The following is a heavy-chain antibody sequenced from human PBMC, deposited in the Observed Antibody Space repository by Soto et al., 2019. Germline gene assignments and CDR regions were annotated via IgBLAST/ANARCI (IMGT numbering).Heavy chain of an antibody. V-gene: IGHV1-69*13. CDR3: ATGSFTSTGGRIGYHYNAMDV. CDR1: GGTFSSHS. D-gene: IGHD1-1*01. J-gene: IGHJ6*02. CDR2: IIPIFGPA. Sequence: SVKVSCKSSGGTFSSHSISWVRQAPGQGLEWMGGIIPIFGPANFAKKFQGRVTITADESTTTAYMELSTLTSEDTAVYYCATGSFTSTGGRIGYHYNAMDVWGQGTTVTVS.